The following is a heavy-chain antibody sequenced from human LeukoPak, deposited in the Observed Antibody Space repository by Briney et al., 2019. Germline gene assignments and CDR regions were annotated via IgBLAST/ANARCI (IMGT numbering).Heavy chain of an antibody. CDR2: IKSETDGGTT. D-gene: IGHD2-15*01. Sequence: GGSLRLSCVASGFTFSNAWMSWIRQAPGKGLEWVGRIKSETDGGTTPYAAPVKGRFTISRDDSENTLYLQMNSLKTEDTALYYCTTNRPHCSGGSCSDYWGQGTLVTVSS. CDR1: GFTFSNAW. V-gene: IGHV3-15*05. J-gene: IGHJ4*02. CDR3: TTNRPHCSGGSCSDY.